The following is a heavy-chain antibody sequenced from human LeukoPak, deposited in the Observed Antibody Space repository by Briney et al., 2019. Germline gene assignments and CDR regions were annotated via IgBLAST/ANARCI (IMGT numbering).Heavy chain of an antibody. CDR1: GYTFTGYY. CDR2: INPNSGGT. J-gene: IGHJ5*02. Sequence: ASVKVSCKASGYTFTGYYMHWVRQAPGQGLEWMGWINPNSGGTNYAQKFQGRVTMTRDTSISTAYMELSRLRPDDTAVYYCARDRRARNWNGWFDPWGQGTLVTVSS. CDR3: ARDRRARNWNGWFDP. D-gene: IGHD1-1*01. V-gene: IGHV1-2*02.